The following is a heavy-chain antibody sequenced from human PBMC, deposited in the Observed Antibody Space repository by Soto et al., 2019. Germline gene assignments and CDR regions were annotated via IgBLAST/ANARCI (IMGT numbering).Heavy chain of an antibody. V-gene: IGHV4-59*08. CDR2: IFYSGST. CDR3: ARRYRRAFDI. D-gene: IGHD1-26*01. CDR1: GGSISSYY. Sequence: QVQLQESGPGLVKPSETLSLTCTVSGGSISSYYWSWIRQPPGKGLEWIGYIFYSGSTNYNPSLKSPVTIPVDTSKNQSSLKLASVTAADTAVYNWARRYRRAFDIWGQGTMVTVSS. J-gene: IGHJ3*02.